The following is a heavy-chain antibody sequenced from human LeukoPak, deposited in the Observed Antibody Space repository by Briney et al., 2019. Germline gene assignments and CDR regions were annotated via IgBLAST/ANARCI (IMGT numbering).Heavy chain of an antibody. Sequence: PGGSLRLSCAASGFTFRSCSMNWVRQAPGEGLEWVSSISSGSAYISYADSVKGRFTISRDNAKNSLYLQMNSLRAEDTAVYYCARDVGPHDYWGQGILVTVSS. CDR2: ISSGSAYI. D-gene: IGHD1-26*01. J-gene: IGHJ4*02. CDR1: GFTFRSCS. CDR3: ARDVGPHDY. V-gene: IGHV3-21*01.